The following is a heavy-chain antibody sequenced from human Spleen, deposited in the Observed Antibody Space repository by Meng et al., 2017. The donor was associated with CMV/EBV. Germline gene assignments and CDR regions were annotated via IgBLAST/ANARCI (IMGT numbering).Heavy chain of an antibody. CDR3: ARNVGHNWFDP. D-gene: IGHD2-15*01. CDR2: TIPILGTA. V-gene: IGHV1-69*06. J-gene: IGHJ5*02. CDR1: GGTFSSYA. Sequence: SCKGSGGTFSSYAVTWVRQAPGQGLEWMGGTIPILGTAHYAQKFHGRVTISADKATNTNYMELSGLGSDDTAVYYCARNVGHNWFDPWGQGTLVTVSS.